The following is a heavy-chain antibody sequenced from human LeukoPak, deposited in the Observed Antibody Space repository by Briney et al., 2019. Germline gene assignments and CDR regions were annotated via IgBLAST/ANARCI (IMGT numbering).Heavy chain of an antibody. CDR2: INHSGST. CDR3: ARIVATIDY. CDR1: GGSFSGYY. Sequence: SGTLSLTCAVYGGSFSGYYWSWIRQPPGKGLEWIGEINHSGSTNYNPSLKSRVTISVDTSKNQFSLKLSSVTAADTAVYYCARIVATIDYWGQGTLVTVSS. D-gene: IGHD5-12*01. J-gene: IGHJ4*02. V-gene: IGHV4-34*01.